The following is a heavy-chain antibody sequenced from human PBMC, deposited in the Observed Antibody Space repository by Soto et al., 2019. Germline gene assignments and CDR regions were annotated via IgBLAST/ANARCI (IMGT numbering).Heavy chain of an antibody. CDR2: IKSKTDGGTT. CDR3: TTVIRITDTFIPY. D-gene: IGHD1-20*01. Sequence: NPGGSLRLSCAASGFGFSGAWMSWVRQAPGKGLEWVGRIKSKTDGGTTDYAAPVKGRFTISRDDSENTVYLEINSLKSEDTALYYCTTVIRITDTFIPYWGQGTLVTVS. V-gene: IGHV3-15*01. CDR1: GFGFSGAW. J-gene: IGHJ4*02.